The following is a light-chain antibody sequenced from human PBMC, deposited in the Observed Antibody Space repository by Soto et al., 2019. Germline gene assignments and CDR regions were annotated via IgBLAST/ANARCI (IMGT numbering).Light chain of an antibody. CDR1: SSDVGSYNF. V-gene: IGLV2-23*02. Sequence: QSALTQPASVSGSPGQSITISCTGTSSDVGSYNFVSWYQQYPGKAPKVMIYEVYKRPSGVSNRFSGSKSGSTASLTISGLQVEDEADYCCSYAGSSTYVFGTGTKVTVL. CDR2: EVY. J-gene: IGLJ1*01. CDR3: CSYAGSSTYV.